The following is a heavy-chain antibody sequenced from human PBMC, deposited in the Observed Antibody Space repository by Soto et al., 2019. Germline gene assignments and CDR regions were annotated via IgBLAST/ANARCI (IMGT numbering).Heavy chain of an antibody. V-gene: IGHV4-31*03. CDR2: IYYSGST. Sequence: SETLSLTCTVSGGSISSGGYYWSWIRQHPGKGLEWIGYIYYSGSTYYNPSLKSRVTISVDTSKNQFSLKLSSVTAADTAVYYCARDHGAAAGTIYPWRFDPWGQGTLVTVSS. D-gene: IGHD6-13*01. J-gene: IGHJ5*02. CDR1: GGSISSGGYY. CDR3: ARDHGAAAGTIYPWRFDP.